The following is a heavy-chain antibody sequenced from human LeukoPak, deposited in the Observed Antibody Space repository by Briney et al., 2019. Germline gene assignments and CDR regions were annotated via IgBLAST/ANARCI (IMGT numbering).Heavy chain of an antibody. V-gene: IGHV1-69*13. CDR2: IIPIFVTA. Sequence: SVKVSCKASGGTFSSYAISWVRQAPGQGREWMGGIIPIFVTANYAQNFEGRVTITADESTSTAYMELSSLRSEDTAVYYCATDCSSTSCYILPDAFDIWGQGTMVTVSS. CDR3: ATDCSSTSCYILPDAFDI. J-gene: IGHJ3*02. D-gene: IGHD2-2*02. CDR1: GGTFSSYA.